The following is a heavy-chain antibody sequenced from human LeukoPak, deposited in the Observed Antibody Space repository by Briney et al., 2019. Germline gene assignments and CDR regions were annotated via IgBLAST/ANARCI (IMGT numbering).Heavy chain of an antibody. V-gene: IGHV4-61*02. CDR3: AKDGYTYGYGAFDI. CDR2: IYTSGST. CDR1: GGSISSGSYY. J-gene: IGHJ3*02. D-gene: IGHD5-18*01. Sequence: PSETLSLACTVSGGSISSGSYYWSWIRQPAGKGLEWIGRIYTSGSTTYNPSLKSRVTISVDTSKNQFSLKLSSVTAADTAVYFCAKDGYTYGYGAFDIWGQGTMVTVSS.